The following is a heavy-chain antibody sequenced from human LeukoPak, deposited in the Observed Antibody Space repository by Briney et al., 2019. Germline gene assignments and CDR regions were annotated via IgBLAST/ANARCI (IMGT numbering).Heavy chain of an antibody. V-gene: IGHV3-11*01. J-gene: IGHJ3*02. Sequence: GGSLRLSCAASGFTFSDYYMSWIRQAPGKGLEWVSYISSSGSIIYYADSVKGRFTISRDNAKNSLYLQMNSLRAEDTALYYCAKAAIAAAGNDAFDIWGQGTMVTVSS. D-gene: IGHD6-13*01. CDR1: GFTFSDYY. CDR2: ISSSGSII. CDR3: AKAAIAAAGNDAFDI.